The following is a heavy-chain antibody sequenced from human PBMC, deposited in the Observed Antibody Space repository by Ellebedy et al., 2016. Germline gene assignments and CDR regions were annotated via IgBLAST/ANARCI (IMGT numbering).Heavy chain of an antibody. CDR2: IYHGGTT. D-gene: IGHD6-19*01. J-gene: IGHJ2*01. CDR3: AALQWLAPAWYFDL. CDR1: GASISSYY. V-gene: IGHV4-59*08. Sequence: SETLSLTCTVSGASISSYYWSWIRQPPGKGLEWVGHIYHGGTTRYNPSLKSRVTISVDTSKNQFSLKLNSVTAADTAVYYCAALQWLAPAWYFDLWGRGTLVTVSS.